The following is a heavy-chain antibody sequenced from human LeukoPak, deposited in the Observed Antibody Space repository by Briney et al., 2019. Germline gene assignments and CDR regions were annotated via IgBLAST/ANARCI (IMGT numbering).Heavy chain of an antibody. V-gene: IGHV3-23*01. CDR1: GLIFRNYA. CDR2: ISGDGTET. D-gene: IGHD2-15*01. Sequence: GGSLRLSCAASGLIFRNYAMTWVRQAPGKGLEWVSTISGDGTETFFADSVKGRFTISRDNSKSTVSLQMNSLRVEDMAVYYCAKGGHYSFFDYWGQGTLVTVSS. CDR3: AKGGHYSFFDY. J-gene: IGHJ4*02.